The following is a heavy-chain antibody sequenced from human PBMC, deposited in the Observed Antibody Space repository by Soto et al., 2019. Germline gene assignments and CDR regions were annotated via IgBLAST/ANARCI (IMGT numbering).Heavy chain of an antibody. Sequence: PGESLKISCKGSGNSFTNSWIAWVRHMPGKGLEWMAIIYPGDSDTRYSPSFQDQVTISADKSITTAYLQWSSLKVSDTAIYYCARSDKDALDVWGQGTTVTVSS. J-gene: IGHJ6*02. V-gene: IGHV5-51*01. CDR3: ARSDKDALDV. CDR1: GNSFTNSW. CDR2: IYPGDSDT.